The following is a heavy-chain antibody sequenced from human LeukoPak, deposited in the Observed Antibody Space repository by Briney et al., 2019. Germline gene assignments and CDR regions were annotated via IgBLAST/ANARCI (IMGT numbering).Heavy chain of an antibody. CDR1: GYTFTSYD. Sequence: ASVKVSCKASGYTFTSYDINWVRQATGQGVEWMGWMNPNSGNTGYAQKFQGRVTMTRNTSISTAYMELSSLRAEDTAVYYCARFPNYDFWSGYYSVDYWGQGTLVTVSS. CDR3: ARFPNYDFWSGYYSVDY. CDR2: MNPNSGNT. V-gene: IGHV1-8*01. D-gene: IGHD3-3*01. J-gene: IGHJ4*02.